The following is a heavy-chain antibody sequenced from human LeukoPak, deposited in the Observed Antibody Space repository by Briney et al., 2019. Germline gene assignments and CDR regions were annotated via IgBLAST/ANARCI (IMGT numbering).Heavy chain of an antibody. V-gene: IGHV3-30*03. Sequence: GGSLRLSCAASGFTFSSYGMHWVRQAPGKGLEWVAVISYDGSNKYYADSVKGRFTISRDNSKNTLYLQMNSLKVEDTAIYYCARDNWVDCWGQGTLVTVSS. CDR3: ARDNWVDC. CDR2: ISYDGSNK. J-gene: IGHJ5*01. CDR1: GFTFSSYG.